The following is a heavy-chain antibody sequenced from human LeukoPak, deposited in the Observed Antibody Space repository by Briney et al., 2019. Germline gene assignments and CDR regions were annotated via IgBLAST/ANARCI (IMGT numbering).Heavy chain of an antibody. CDR2: IYYSGST. CDR3: ARQEYYSSGWGPFDY. D-gene: IGHD6-25*01. J-gene: IGHJ4*02. CDR1: GGSISSYY. Sequence: PSETLSLTCTVSGGSISSYYWSWIRQPPGKGLEWIGYIYYSGSTNYNPSLKSRVTISVDTSKNQFSLKLSSVTAADTAVYYCARQEYYSSGWGPFDYWGQGTLVTVSS. V-gene: IGHV4-59*08.